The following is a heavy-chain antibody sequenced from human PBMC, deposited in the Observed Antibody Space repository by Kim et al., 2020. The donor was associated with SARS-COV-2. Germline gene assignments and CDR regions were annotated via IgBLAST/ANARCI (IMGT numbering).Heavy chain of an antibody. D-gene: IGHD6-19*01. CDR3: TRDIDSAWSD. CDR2: K. V-gene: IGHV3-30*03. Sequence: KHFADSVKGRFTISRDNSKSTVYLQMDSLRDEDTAVYFCTRDIDSAWSDWGQGTLVTVSS. J-gene: IGHJ4*02.